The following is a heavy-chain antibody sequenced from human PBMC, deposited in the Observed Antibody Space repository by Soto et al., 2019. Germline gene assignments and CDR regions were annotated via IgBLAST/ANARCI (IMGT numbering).Heavy chain of an antibody. V-gene: IGHV1-18*01. Sequence: DSVKDCCKASDYTFVNYGISRVRQTPGQGLEWMGWISAYNGNPNYAQKLQGRVTMTTDTSTSTAYMELRSLRSDDTAVYYCARTNSELRFLEWFAYDTFDIWGQGTMVSVSS. CDR2: ISAYNGNP. J-gene: IGHJ3*02. D-gene: IGHD3-3*01. CDR1: DYTFVNYG. CDR3: ARTNSELRFLEWFAYDTFDI.